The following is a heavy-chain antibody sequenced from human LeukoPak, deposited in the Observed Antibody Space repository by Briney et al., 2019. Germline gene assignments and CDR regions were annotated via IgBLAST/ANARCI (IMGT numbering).Heavy chain of an antibody. Sequence: SETLSLTCTVSGGSISSYYWSWIRQPPGKGLEWIGYIYYSGSTNYNPSLKSRVTISVDTSKNQFSLKLSSVTAADTAVYYCARVGVGIAAAGILYYYYMDVWGKGTTVTVSS. J-gene: IGHJ6*03. CDR3: ARVGVGIAAAGILYYYYMDV. V-gene: IGHV4-59*01. CDR1: GGSISSYY. CDR2: IYYSGST. D-gene: IGHD6-13*01.